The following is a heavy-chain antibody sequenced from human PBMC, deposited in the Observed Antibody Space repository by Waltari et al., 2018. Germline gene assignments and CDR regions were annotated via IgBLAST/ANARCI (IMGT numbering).Heavy chain of an antibody. J-gene: IGHJ4*02. Sequence: EVQLVESGGALVQPGGSLRLSCATSGFTFSRYWMHWVRQAPGKGLMWVSHIESDESRTTYADSVKGRFTISRDNAKNTVYLQMNSLRDEDTAVYYCVRDEPGDGLDYWGQGTPVTVSS. CDR3: VRDEPGDGLDY. V-gene: IGHV3-74*03. CDR1: GFTFSRYW. CDR2: IESDESRT. D-gene: IGHD7-27*01.